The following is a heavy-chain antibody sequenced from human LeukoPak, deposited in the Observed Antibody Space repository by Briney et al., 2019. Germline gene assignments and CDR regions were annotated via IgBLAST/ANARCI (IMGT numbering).Heavy chain of an antibody. V-gene: IGHV3-48*01. J-gene: IGHJ4*02. CDR1: GFTFSDYS. Sequence: GGSLRLSHAASGFTFSDYSMNWVRQAPGKGLEWISYIGIDSGNTNYADSVKGRFTISGHKAKNSLYLQRHSLRVEDTAVYYCARDYKYAFDNWGQGALVTVSS. D-gene: IGHD5-24*01. CDR2: IGIDSGNT. CDR3: ARDYKYAFDN.